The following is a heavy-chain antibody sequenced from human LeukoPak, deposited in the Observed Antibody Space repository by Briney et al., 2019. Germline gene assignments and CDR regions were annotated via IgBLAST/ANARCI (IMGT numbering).Heavy chain of an antibody. CDR3: ARDLLSITMIVVVVYYFDY. CDR2: ISSSSSTI. D-gene: IGHD3-22*01. Sequence: GGSLRLSCAASGFTFSSYSMNWVRQAPGKGLEWVSYISSSSSTIYYADSVKGRFTISRDNAKNSLYLQMNSLRAEDTAVYYCARDLLSITMIVVVVYYFDYWGQGTLVTVSS. J-gene: IGHJ4*02. V-gene: IGHV3-48*01. CDR1: GFTFSSYS.